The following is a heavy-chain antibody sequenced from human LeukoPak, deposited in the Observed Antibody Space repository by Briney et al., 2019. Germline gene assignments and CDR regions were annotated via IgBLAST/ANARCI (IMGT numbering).Heavy chain of an antibody. CDR1: GFTFRDYY. Sequence: GGSLRLSCAASGFTFRDYYTSWIRQAPGKGLEWVSFISTRDSSSHTNYAESVRGRFTISRDNSKNTLYLQMNSLRAEDTAVYYCAKEPDDTAMVDYWGQGTLVTVSS. CDR3: AKEPDDTAMVDY. CDR2: ISTRDSSSHT. J-gene: IGHJ4*02. D-gene: IGHD5-18*01. V-gene: IGHV3-11*06.